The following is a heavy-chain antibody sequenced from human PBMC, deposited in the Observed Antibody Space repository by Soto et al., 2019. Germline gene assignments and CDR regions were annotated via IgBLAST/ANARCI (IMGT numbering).Heavy chain of an antibody. J-gene: IGHJ3*01. CDR3: ARAFDIVVVVADTFGAFDF. V-gene: IGHV4-31*03. CDR1: GGSISSGGYY. Sequence: SSETLSLTCTVSGGSISSGGYYWSWIRQHPGKGLEWIGYIYYSGSTYYNPSLKSRVTISVDTSKNQFSLKLSSVTAADTAVYYCARAFDIVVVVADTFGAFDFWGQGTMVTVSS. CDR2: IYYSGST. D-gene: IGHD2-15*01.